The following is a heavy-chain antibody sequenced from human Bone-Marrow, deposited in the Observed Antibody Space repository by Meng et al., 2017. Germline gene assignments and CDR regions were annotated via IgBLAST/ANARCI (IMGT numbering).Heavy chain of an antibody. CDR1: GVCFSGYY. D-gene: IGHD1-1*01. CDR3: ARGTRPLLFQH. J-gene: IGHJ1*01. Sequence: QVQQQRWGVVLLKPSETLSLTFAGYGVCFSGYYWSWIRQRPGKGLEWIGEINHSGNTNYNPSLKSRVTISVDTSKNQFSLKLSSVTDADTAVYYCARGTRPLLFQHWGQGTLVTVSS. V-gene: IGHV4-34*01. CDR2: INHSGNT.